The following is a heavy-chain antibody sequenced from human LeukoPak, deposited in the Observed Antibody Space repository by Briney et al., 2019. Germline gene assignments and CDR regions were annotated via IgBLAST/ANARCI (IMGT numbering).Heavy chain of an antibody. D-gene: IGHD2-15*01. CDR1: GFTFSSYS. Sequence: GGSLRLSCAASGFTFSSYSMNWVRQAPGKGLEWVSSISSSSSYIYYADSVKGRFTISRDNAKNSLYLQMNSLRAEDTAVYYCARDNLVVVAATHGYYYYGMDVWGQGTTVTVSS. J-gene: IGHJ6*02. CDR3: ARDNLVVVAATHGYYYYGMDV. V-gene: IGHV3-21*01. CDR2: ISSSSSYI.